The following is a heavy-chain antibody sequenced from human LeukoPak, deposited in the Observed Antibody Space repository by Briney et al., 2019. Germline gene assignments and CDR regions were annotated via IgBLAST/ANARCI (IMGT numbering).Heavy chain of an antibody. CDR2: IYTSGST. Sequence: SETLSLTCTVSGGSISSYYWSWIRQPAGKGLEWIGRIYTSGSTNYNPSLKSRVTMSVDTSKNQFSLKLSSVTAADTAVYYCARDVYYSVWDWFDLWGQGTLVTVSS. D-gene: IGHD1-26*01. CDR1: GGSISSYY. CDR3: ARDVYYSVWDWFDL. J-gene: IGHJ5*02. V-gene: IGHV4-4*07.